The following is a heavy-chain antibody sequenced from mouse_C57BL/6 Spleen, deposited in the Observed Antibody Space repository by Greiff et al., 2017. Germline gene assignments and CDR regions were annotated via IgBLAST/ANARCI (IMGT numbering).Heavy chain of an antibody. CDR2: IWSGGST. V-gene: IGHV2-2*01. CDR1: GFSLTSYG. Sequence: QVKLQQSGPGLVQPSQSLSITCTVSGFSLTSYGVHWVRPSPGKGLEWLGVIWSGGSTDSNAAFISRLSISKVNSNSQVFFKMNSRQAYDTAIYYCARRGGSSPFAYWGQWTLVTVSA. J-gene: IGHJ3*01. D-gene: IGHD1-1*01. CDR3: ARRGGSSPFAY.